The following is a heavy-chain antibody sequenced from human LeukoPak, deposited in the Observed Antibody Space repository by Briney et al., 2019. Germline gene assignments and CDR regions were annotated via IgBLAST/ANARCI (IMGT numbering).Heavy chain of an antibody. J-gene: IGHJ2*01. D-gene: IGHD3-3*01. CDR1: GGSISSSSYY. V-gene: IGHV4-39*07. Sequence: SETLSLTCTVSGGSISSSSYYWGWLRQPPGKGLEWIGSIYYSGRTYYNPSLKSRVTISVDTSKNHFSLKLSSVTAADKVVYYCARDFKSGYYDLWSGYYETGWYFDLWGRGTLVTVSS. CDR3: ARDFKSGYYDLWSGYYETGWYFDL. CDR2: IYYSGRT.